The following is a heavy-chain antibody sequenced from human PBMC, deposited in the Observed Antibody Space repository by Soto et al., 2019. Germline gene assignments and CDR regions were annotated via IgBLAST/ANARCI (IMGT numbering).Heavy chain of an antibody. D-gene: IGHD3-10*01. J-gene: IGHJ6*02. Sequence: GESLKISCKASGYIFSTNWIAWIRHVPGKGLEWMGSIFPADSDVRYNPSFQGQVTISVDKSIDTAYLQWNSLKASDTATFYCAKHNYFGSGSYFYYYKSDLWGQGTTVTVSS. V-gene: IGHV5-51*01. CDR1: GYIFSTNW. CDR3: AKHNYFGSGSYFYYYKSDL. CDR2: IFPADSDV.